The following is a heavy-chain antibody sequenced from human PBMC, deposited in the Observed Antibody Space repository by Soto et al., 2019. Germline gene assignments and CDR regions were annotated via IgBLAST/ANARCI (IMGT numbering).Heavy chain of an antibody. CDR2: IYSGGST. CDR3: ARVGGYGDRDWYFDL. D-gene: IGHD4-17*01. Sequence: EVQLVESGGGLVQPGGSLRLSCAASGFTVSSNYMSWVRQAPGKGLEWVSVIYSGGSTYYADSAKGRFTISRHNSKNSLYLQMNSLRAEDTAVYYWARVGGYGDRDWYFDLWGRGTLVTVSS. J-gene: IGHJ2*01. V-gene: IGHV3-53*04. CDR1: GFTVSSNY.